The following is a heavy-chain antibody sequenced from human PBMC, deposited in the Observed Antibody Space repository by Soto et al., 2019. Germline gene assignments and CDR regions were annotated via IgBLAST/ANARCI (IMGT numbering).Heavy chain of an antibody. J-gene: IGHJ4*02. CDR1: GVTFSRQD. D-gene: IGHD5-12*01. Sequence: SVKVSCKASGVTFSRQDMRWVRQAPGQGLEWMGGIIPIFGTPQYAEKFQDRVTITADESTSTAYMELSSLTSEDTAVYYCATNEGRDGYSFGYWGQGTLVTVSS. V-gene: IGHV1-69*13. CDR2: IIPIFGTP. CDR3: ATNEGRDGYSFGY.